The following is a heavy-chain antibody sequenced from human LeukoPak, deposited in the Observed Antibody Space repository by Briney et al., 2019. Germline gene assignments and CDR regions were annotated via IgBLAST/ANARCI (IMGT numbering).Heavy chain of an antibody. CDR1: GGTFSSYA. J-gene: IGHJ5*02. Sequence: ASVKVSCKASGGTFSSYAISWVRQAPGQGLEWMGGIIPIFGTANYAQKFQGRVTITADESTSTAYMELSSLRSEDTAVYYCAREVTAMVTSWFDPWGQGTLVTVSS. D-gene: IGHD5-18*01. CDR2: IIPIFGTA. CDR3: AREVTAMVTSWFDP. V-gene: IGHV1-69*13.